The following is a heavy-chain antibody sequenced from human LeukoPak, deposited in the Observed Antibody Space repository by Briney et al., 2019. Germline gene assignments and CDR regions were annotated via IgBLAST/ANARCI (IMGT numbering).Heavy chain of an antibody. Sequence: GGSLRLSCEVSGFTFNSYWMIWVRQAPGKGLEWVANINRDGSQKNYVDSVKGRFPISRDNAKNSVYLQMNSLRAEDTAVYYCVRDADVSTGDIYYDRFDHWGQGTLVTVSS. CDR1: GFTFNSYW. V-gene: IGHV3-7*01. CDR2: INRDGSQK. J-gene: IGHJ4*02. D-gene: IGHD2-21*01. CDR3: VRDADVSTGDIYYDRFDH.